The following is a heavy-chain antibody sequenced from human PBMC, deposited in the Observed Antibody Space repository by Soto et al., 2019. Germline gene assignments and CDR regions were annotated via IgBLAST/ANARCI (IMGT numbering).Heavy chain of an antibody. CDR3: ARRYGGAVDY. D-gene: IGHD3-10*01. V-gene: IGHV4-59*08. CDR2: MYNTGST. CDR1: GGSISGYY. J-gene: IGHJ4*02. Sequence: SETLSLTCTVSGGSISGYYWSWIRQPPGKGLEWIGYMYNTGSTVYNPSFKSRVTISVDTSKSQFSLKLSSVTAADTAVYYCARRYGGAVDYWGQGTLVTVS.